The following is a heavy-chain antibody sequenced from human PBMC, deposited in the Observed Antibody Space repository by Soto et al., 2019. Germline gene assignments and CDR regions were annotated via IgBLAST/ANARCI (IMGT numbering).Heavy chain of an antibody. D-gene: IGHD2-2*01. V-gene: IGHV4-59*01. CDR3: ARDSFRGTPLVVPDPVYGMDV. J-gene: IGHJ6*02. CDR2: IYYSGST. Sequence: SETLSLTCTVSGGSISSYYWSWIRQPPGKGLEWIGYIYYSGSTNYNPSLQSRITMSVDTSKNQFSLNLRSMTAADTAVYYCARDSFRGTPLVVPDPVYGMDVWGQGTTVTVSS. CDR1: GGSISSYY.